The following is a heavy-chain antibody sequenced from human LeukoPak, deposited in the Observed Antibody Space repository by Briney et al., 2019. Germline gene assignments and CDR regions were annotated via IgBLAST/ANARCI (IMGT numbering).Heavy chain of an antibody. V-gene: IGHV3-21*01. CDR2: ISSSSIYI. CDR1: GFTFSSYS. D-gene: IGHD2-21*02. Sequence: PGGSLRLSCSASGFTFSSYSMNWVRQAPGKGLEWVSSISSSSIYIYYADSVKGRFTISRDNAKNSLYLQMNSLRAEDTAVYYCARVPLAYCGGDCYSGGGYWGQGTLVTVSS. CDR3: ARVPLAYCGGDCYSGGGY. J-gene: IGHJ4*02.